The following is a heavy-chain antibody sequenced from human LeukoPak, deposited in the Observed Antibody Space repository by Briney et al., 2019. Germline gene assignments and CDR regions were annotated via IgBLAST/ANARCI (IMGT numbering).Heavy chain of an antibody. CDR1: GGSISHSASY. J-gene: IGHJ4*02. Sequence: SEPLSLTCTVSGGSISHSASYWALIRQSPGKGLEWIATIYYRGNTYYNPSLKSRVTISIDTSKSQFSLKLSSVTAADTAVYYCARLVVSTWYHEVLLGRDYWGQGTLVTVSS. V-gene: IGHV4-39*01. D-gene: IGHD6-13*01. CDR3: ARLVVSTWYHEVLLGRDY. CDR2: IYYRGNT.